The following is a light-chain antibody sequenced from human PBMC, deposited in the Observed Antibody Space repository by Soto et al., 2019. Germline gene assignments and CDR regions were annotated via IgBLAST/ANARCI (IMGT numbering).Light chain of an antibody. CDR3: MQALQIRT. CDR1: QSLLHSNGYNY. Sequence: DIVMTQSPLSLPVTPGEPASISCRSSQSLLHSNGYNYLDWYLQRPGQSPQLLIYLGSNRASGVPDRFSGSGSGTDFTLKISRVEAEDVGVYYCMQALQIRTFAQGTKVDIK. V-gene: IGKV2-28*01. CDR2: LGS. J-gene: IGKJ1*01.